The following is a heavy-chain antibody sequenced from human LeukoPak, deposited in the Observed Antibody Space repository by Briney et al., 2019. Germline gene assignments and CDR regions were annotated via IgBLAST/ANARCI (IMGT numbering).Heavy chain of an antibody. CDR3: AKDGDITMIPQH. CDR1: GFTFSSYG. J-gene: IGHJ1*01. V-gene: IGHV3-30*18. CDR2: ISYDGSNK. D-gene: IGHD3-22*01. Sequence: GGSLRLSCAASGFTFSSYGMHWVRQAPGKGLEWVAVISYDGSNKYYADSVKGRFTISRDNSKNTLYLQMNSLRAEDTAVYYCAKDGDITMIPQHWSQGTLVTVSS.